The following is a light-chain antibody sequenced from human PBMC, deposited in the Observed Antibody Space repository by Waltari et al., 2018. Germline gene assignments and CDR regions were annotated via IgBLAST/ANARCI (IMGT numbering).Light chain of an antibody. J-gene: IGLJ2*01. Sequence: FVLSQPHSVSESPGKTVTISCTRSRGPFAANYVHWYQRRPGSVPTIVIYKDNERPSGVPDRFSGSADRYSGSASLTISGLRAEDEADYCCQSYDNTNYVVFGGWTKLTVL. CDR2: KDN. V-gene: IGLV6-57*03. CDR3: QSYDNTNYVV. CDR1: RGPFAANY.